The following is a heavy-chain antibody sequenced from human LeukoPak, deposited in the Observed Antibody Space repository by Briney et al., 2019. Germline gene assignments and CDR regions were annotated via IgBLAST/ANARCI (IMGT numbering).Heavy chain of an antibody. D-gene: IGHD3-10*01. CDR3: VRDYPYGSGIVRVDS. J-gene: IGHJ4*02. V-gene: IGHV1-3*01. Sequence: ASVKVSCKASGYSFTNHAIHWVRQAPGQSLEWMGWINPGSGDTKSSQKFRDRVTITRDTSANTAYMQLTRLKSEDTAVYYCVRDYPYGSGIVRVDSWGQGTLVTVSS. CDR2: INPGSGDT. CDR1: GYSFTNHA.